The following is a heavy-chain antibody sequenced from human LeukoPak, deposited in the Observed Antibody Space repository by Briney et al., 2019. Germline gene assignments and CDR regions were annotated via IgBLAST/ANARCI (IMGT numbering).Heavy chain of an antibody. Sequence: ASVKVSCKASGYTFTSYYMHWVRRAPGQGLEWMGIINPSGGSTSYAQKFQGRVTMTRDTSTSTVYMELSSLRAEDTAVYYCARDLLPVGATTPVSLWGQGTLVTVSS. CDR2: INPSGGST. J-gene: IGHJ4*02. D-gene: IGHD1-26*01. CDR1: GYTFTSYY. V-gene: IGHV1-46*01. CDR3: ARDLLPVGATTPVSL.